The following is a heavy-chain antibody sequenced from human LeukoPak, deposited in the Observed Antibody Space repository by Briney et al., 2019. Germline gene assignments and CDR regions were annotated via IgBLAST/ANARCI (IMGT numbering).Heavy chain of an antibody. V-gene: IGHV4-34*01. CDR2: IHHGGHT. J-gene: IGHJ4*02. CDR1: GGSLSGYY. D-gene: IGHD4-11*01. Sequence: AETLSLTCDVYGGSLSGYYWSWIRQPPGKRLEWMGEIHHGGHTNYNPSLKSRVAMSVDTSKNQFSLNLGSVTAADTAVYYCVRGLYSRDAGYWGQGTLVTVSS. CDR3: VRGLYSRDAGY.